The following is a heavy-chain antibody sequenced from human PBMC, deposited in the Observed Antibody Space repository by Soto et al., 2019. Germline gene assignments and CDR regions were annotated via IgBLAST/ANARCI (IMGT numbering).Heavy chain of an antibody. CDR1: GISFINHY. V-gene: IGHV1-46*03. J-gene: IGHJ5*02. D-gene: IGHD6-13*01. CDR2: INPAGSVT. CDR3: ASDNSRTFPAAPGDKKSDWSGWWFAP. Sequence: ASVKVSCKASGISFINHYVHWVRQAPGQGPEWMGVINPAGSVTVYALKLQDRVTVTRDTSTSTVYMELNSLTSEDTAIYYCASDNSRTFPAAPGDKKSDWSGWWFAPWG.